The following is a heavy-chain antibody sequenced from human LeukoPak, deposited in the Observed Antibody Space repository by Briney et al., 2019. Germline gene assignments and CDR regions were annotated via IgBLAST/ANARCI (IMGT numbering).Heavy chain of an antibody. J-gene: IGHJ5*02. D-gene: IGHD5-24*01. Sequence: GGSLRLSCAASGFTFTSYTMNWVRQAPGKGLEWVSSSSSRSSYIFNADSVKGRFSISRDNPKNSLYLQMNSLRAEDTAVYYCARGSRDGWFDPWGQGTLVTVSS. V-gene: IGHV3-21*01. CDR2: SSSRSSYI. CDR3: ARGSRDGWFDP. CDR1: GFTFTSYT.